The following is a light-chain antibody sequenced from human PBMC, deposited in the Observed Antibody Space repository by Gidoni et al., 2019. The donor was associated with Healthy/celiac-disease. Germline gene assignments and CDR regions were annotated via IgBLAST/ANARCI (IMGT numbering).Light chain of an antibody. CDR3: QQRSNWPPFT. Sequence: EIVLTQSPATLSLSPGERATLSCRASQSVSSYLAWYQQKPGQAPSLLIYDASNRATGIPARFSGSGSGTAFTLTISRLEPEDFAVYYCQQRSNWPPFTFGPGTKVDIK. CDR1: QSVSSY. J-gene: IGKJ3*01. CDR2: DAS. V-gene: IGKV3-11*01.